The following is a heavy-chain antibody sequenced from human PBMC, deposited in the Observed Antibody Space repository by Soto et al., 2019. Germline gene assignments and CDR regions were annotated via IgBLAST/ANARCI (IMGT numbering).Heavy chain of an antibody. CDR3: AKDMSAWGFFDF. D-gene: IGHD7-27*01. CDR1: GFTFKPYA. J-gene: IGHJ4*02. Sequence: VQLLESGGGLVQPGGSLRLSCATFGFTFKPYAMTWVRQAPGKGLEWVAVISGSGGTIYYADSVKGRFTISRDNSKDTVYLQMNSLRADDTALYYCAKDMSAWGFFDFWGQGTQVTVSP. V-gene: IGHV3-23*01. CDR2: ISGSGGTI.